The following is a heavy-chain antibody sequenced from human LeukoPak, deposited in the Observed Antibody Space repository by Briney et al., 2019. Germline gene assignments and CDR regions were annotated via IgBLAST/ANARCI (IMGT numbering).Heavy chain of an antibody. Sequence: ASVKLSCKASGYTFTGYYIHWVRQAPGQGLEWVGWINPNSGGTNYAQKFQGRVTMTRDTSNSTAYMELRRLRSDDTAVYYCARSGYSSSSHICFWGQGTLVTVSS. J-gene: IGHJ4*02. CDR1: GYTFTGYY. CDR3: ARSGYSSSSHICF. D-gene: IGHD6-6*01. V-gene: IGHV1-2*02. CDR2: INPNSGGT.